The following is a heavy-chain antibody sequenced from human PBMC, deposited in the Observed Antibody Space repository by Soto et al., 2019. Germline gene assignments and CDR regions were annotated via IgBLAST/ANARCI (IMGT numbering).Heavy chain of an antibody. CDR1: DGSSSSVGCY. CDR2: IYYSGST. J-gene: IGHJ5*02. V-gene: IGHV4-30-4*08. Sequence: SETMSLTTTVSDGSSSSVGCYRSWNRQPPGKGLEWIGYIYYSGSTYYNPSLKSRVTISVDTSKNQFSLKLSSVTAADTAVYYGASERPDGARLDPWGQGTLVTVS. CDR3: ASERPDGARLDP. D-gene: IGHD6-6*01.